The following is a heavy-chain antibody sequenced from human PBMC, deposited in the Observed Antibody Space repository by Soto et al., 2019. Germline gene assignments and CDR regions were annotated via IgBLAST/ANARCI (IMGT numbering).Heavy chain of an antibody. D-gene: IGHD2-8*01. CDR3: ARGYCTNGVCLYGMDV. CDR2: INSDGSST. J-gene: IGHJ6*02. V-gene: IGHV3-74*01. Sequence: GVSLRLSCAASGFTFSSYWMHWVRQAPGKGLVWVSRINSDGSSTSYADSVKGRFTISRDNAKNTLYLQMNSLRAEDTAVYYCARGYCTNGVCLYGMDVWGQGTTVTVSS. CDR1: GFTFSSYW.